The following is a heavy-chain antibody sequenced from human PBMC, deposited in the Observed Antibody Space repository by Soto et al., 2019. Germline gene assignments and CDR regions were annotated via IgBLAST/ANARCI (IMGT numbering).Heavy chain of an antibody. J-gene: IGHJ3*02. Sequence: SVKVSCKASGGTFSSYTISWVRQAPGQGLEWMGRIIPILGIANYAQKFQDRVTITADKSTSTAYMELSSLRSEDTAVYYCAAPSVAGTADHDAFDIWGQGTMVTVSS. D-gene: IGHD6-19*01. CDR3: AAPSVAGTADHDAFDI. CDR1: GGTFSSYT. V-gene: IGHV1-69*02. CDR2: IIPILGIA.